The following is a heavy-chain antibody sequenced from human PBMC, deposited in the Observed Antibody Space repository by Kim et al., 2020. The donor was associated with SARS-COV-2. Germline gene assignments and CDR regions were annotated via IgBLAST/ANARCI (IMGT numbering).Heavy chain of an antibody. CDR2: IKSKTDGGTT. D-gene: IGHD6-13*01. CDR3: TTDEAAAEGFDY. Sequence: GGSLRLSCAASGFTFSNAWMSWVRQAPGKGLEWVGRIKSKTDGGTTDYAAPVKGRFTISRDDSKNTLYLQMNSLKTEDTAVYYCTTDEAAAEGFDYWGQGTLVTVSS. V-gene: IGHV3-15*01. CDR1: GFTFSNAW. J-gene: IGHJ4*02.